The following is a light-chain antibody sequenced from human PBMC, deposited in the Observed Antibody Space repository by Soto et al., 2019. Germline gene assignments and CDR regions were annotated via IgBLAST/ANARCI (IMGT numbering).Light chain of an antibody. CDR3: QQYNNWPLT. V-gene: IGKV3D-15*01. CDR1: QSGGSD. CDR2: DVF. J-gene: IGKJ4*01. Sequence: ELVLTHSAATLSVSQGETAIHFVLASQSGGSDLAWYQQKTGQALRLVIYDVFTRATGVPAGFSGSGSGTEFTLTISSLQSEDFAVYCCQQYNNWPLTFGEGTKVDI.